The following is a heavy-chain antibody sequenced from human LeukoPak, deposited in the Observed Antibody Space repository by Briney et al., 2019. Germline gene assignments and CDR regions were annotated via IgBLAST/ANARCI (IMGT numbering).Heavy chain of an antibody. Sequence: GGSLRLSCVASGFTFSRYEMNRVRQAPGKGLEWVAYIDSSGSTIYHADSVKGRFTVSRDNAQNSMFLQMNSLRAEDTAVYYCARAYASSRYYGYWGQGTLVTVSS. D-gene: IGHD3-10*01. V-gene: IGHV3-48*03. CDR2: IDSSGSTI. J-gene: IGHJ4*02. CDR3: ARAYASSRYYGY. CDR1: GFTFSRYE.